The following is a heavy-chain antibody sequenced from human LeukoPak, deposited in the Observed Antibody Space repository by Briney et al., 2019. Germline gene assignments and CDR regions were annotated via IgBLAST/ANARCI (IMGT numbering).Heavy chain of an antibody. CDR3: AKDGIRFLEWLLFEYYFDY. Sequence: PGGSLRLSCAASGFTFSSYAMSWVRQAPGKGLEWVSAISGSGGSTYYADSVKGRFTISRDNSKNTLYLQMNSLRAEDTAVYYCAKDGIRFLEWLLFEYYFDYWGQGTLVTVSS. CDR2: ISGSGGST. CDR1: GFTFSSYA. J-gene: IGHJ4*02. V-gene: IGHV3-23*01. D-gene: IGHD3-3*01.